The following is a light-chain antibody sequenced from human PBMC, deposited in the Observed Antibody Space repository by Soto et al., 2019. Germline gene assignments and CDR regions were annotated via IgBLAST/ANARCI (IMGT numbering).Light chain of an antibody. CDR1: QSISIW. V-gene: IGKV1-5*03. CDR2: KAS. J-gene: IGKJ1*01. Sequence: IHMTHSPSTLSASVLYRVTITFLASQSISIWLAWYQQKPGKAPKGLIYKASTLESGAPSRFSGSGSGTEFTLTISSLQPDDFATYYCQQYYSYPWTFGQGTKVDIK. CDR3: QQYYSYPWT.